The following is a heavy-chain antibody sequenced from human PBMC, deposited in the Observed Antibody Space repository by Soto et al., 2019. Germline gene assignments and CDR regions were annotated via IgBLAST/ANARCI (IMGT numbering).Heavy chain of an antibody. CDR3: AKSGSFFCYLLGYFDY. CDR2: INPNSGGT. J-gene: IGHJ4*02. D-gene: IGHD1-26*01. V-gene: IGHV1-2*02. Sequence: ASVKVSCKASGYTFTGYYMHWVRQAPGQGLEWMGWINPNSGGTSYAQKFQGRVTMTRDTSITTAYMELSRLSSDDTAVYYCAKSGSFFCYLLGYFDYWGQGTTGTVSS. CDR1: GYTFTGYY.